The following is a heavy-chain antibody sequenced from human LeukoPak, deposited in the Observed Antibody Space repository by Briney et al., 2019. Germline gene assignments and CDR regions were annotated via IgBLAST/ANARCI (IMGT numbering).Heavy chain of an antibody. V-gene: IGHV3-11*01. Sequence: GGSLRLSCEVSGLTSGTYGLTYGLTWIRQAPGKGLEWVSYITSRGSTIYHADSVKGRFTISRDNAKNSLYLQMNSLRAEDTAVYYCARWLRGIADEDGVDVWGQGTTVTVSS. CDR1: GLTSGTYGLTYG. J-gene: IGHJ6*02. CDR2: ITSRGSTI. CDR3: ARWLRGIADEDGVDV. D-gene: IGHD6-13*01.